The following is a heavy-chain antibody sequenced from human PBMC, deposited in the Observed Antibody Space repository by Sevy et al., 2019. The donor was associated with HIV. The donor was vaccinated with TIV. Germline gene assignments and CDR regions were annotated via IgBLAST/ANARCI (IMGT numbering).Heavy chain of an antibody. Sequence: SESLSLTCTVSGASISSITHYWGWIRQPPGKGLEWIASLRSGGNTFNNASLRSRVTISADTSRSQFSLKLRSVTAADTAIYYCVGPALTYHSGWWYFDHWGQGIVVTVSS. V-gene: IGHV4-39*01. CDR3: VGPALTYHSGWWYFDH. J-gene: IGHJ4*02. CDR1: GASISSITHY. D-gene: IGHD6-19*01. CDR2: LRSGGNT.